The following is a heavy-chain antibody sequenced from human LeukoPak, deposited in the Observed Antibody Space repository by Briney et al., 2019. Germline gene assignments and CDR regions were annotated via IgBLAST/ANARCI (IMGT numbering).Heavy chain of an antibody. V-gene: IGHV3-30*04. CDR3: ARRFGVLSRYFDL. CDR2: ISYDGSNK. Sequence: GGSLRLSCAASGFTFSSYAMHWVRQAPGKGLEWVAVISYDGSNKYYADSVKGRFTISRDNAKNSLNLQMKSLRVEDTALYYCARRFGVLSRYFDLWGRGTLVTVSS. J-gene: IGHJ2*01. CDR1: GFTFSSYA. D-gene: IGHD3-10*01.